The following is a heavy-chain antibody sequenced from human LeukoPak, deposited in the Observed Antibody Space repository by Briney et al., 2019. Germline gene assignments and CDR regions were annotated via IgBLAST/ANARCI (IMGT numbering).Heavy chain of an antibody. CDR2: TNEHGTII. CDR1: GFTFSSYA. Sequence: SGGSLRLSCVASGFTFSSYAMSWVRQAPGEGLVWVSRTNEHGTIINYADSVKGRFTISRDNAKNTLYLQMNSLRTEDSALYYCVVDLSGSADYWGQGTLVTVSS. J-gene: IGHJ4*02. D-gene: IGHD3-10*01. CDR3: VVDLSGSADY. V-gene: IGHV3-74*01.